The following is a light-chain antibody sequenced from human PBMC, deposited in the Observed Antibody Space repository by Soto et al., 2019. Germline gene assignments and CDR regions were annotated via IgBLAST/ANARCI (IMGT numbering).Light chain of an antibody. CDR3: ISYTDRQSYL. J-gene: IGLJ1*01. CDR1: SSDVGGYNY. CDR2: EVS. V-gene: IGLV2-14*01. Sequence: QSVLTQPASVSGSPGQSITISCTGTSSDVGGYNYVSWYQHHPGKAPKVMIYEVSNRPSGISNRFSGSKAGNTASLTISGLQAEDEADYYCISYTDRQSYLFGTGTKVTVL.